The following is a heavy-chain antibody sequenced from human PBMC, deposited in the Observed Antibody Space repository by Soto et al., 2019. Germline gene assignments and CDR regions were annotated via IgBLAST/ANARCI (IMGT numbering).Heavy chain of an antibody. D-gene: IGHD1-26*01. CDR3: ARHQATPLDAFDI. V-gene: IGHV4-39*01. J-gene: IGHJ3*02. CDR2: IYYSGST. CDR1: GGSISSSSYY. Sequence: QLQLQESGPGLVKPSETLSLTCTVSGGSISSSSYYWGWIRQPPGKGLEWIGSIYYSGSTYYNPSLKSRVTMSVDTSKNQFSLKLSSVTAADTAVYYCARHQATPLDAFDIWGQGTMVTVSS.